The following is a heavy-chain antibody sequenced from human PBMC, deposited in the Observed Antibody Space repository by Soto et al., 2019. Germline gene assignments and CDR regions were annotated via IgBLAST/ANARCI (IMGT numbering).Heavy chain of an antibody. J-gene: IGHJ4*02. V-gene: IGHV3-21*01. CDR1: GFTFSNYN. Sequence: EVQLVESGGGLVKPGGSLRLSCAASGFTFSNYNMNWVRQAPGKGLEWVSSISSSSSYIYYADSVKGRFTISRDNAKNSLYLQMNSLRAEDTAVYYCARDARLLWFGEGRRGYFDYWGQGTLVTVSS. D-gene: IGHD3-10*01. CDR2: ISSSSSYI. CDR3: ARDARLLWFGEGRRGYFDY.